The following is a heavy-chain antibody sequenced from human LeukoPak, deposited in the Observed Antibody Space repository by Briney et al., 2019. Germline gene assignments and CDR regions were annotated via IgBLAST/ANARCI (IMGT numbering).Heavy chain of an antibody. CDR1: GGSISSSNW. D-gene: IGHD3-22*01. CDR3: ARSRSLRDYYDSSGYPDY. Sequence: SETLSLTCAVSGGSISSSNWWSWVRQPPGKGLEWIGEIYHSGSTNYNPSLKSRVTISVDKSKNQFSLKLSSVTAADTAVYYCARSRSLRDYYDSSGYPDYWGQGTLVTVSS. V-gene: IGHV4-4*02. CDR2: IYHSGST. J-gene: IGHJ4*02.